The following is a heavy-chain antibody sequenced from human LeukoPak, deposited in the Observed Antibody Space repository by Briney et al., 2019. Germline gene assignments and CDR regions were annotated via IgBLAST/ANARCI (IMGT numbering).Heavy chain of an antibody. CDR1: GFTFSSYA. CDR2: ISGGGGST. V-gene: IGHV3-23*01. J-gene: IGHJ6*03. CDR3: AKGTDYYYYYYMDV. Sequence: GGSLRLSCAASGFTFSSYAMTWVRQGPGKGLEWVSDISGGGGSTYYADSVKGRFTISRDNSKNTLYLQMNSLRAEDTAVYYCAKGTDYYYYYYMDVWGKGITVTVSS.